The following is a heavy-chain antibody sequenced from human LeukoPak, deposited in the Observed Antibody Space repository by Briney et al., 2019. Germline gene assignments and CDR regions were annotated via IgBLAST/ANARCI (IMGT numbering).Heavy chain of an antibody. CDR1: GYTFTIHG. V-gene: IGHV1-18*01. CDR3: ARDPGGTWGFDY. D-gene: IGHD7-27*01. J-gene: IGHJ4*02. CDR2: ISIYSGNT. Sequence: ASVKVSCKASGYTFTIHGLSWARQAPGQGLEWMGWISIYSGNTNYAQKFQDRISMTTDTSTNTAYMELRSLKSDDTAVYYCARDPGGTWGFDYWGQGALVTVSS.